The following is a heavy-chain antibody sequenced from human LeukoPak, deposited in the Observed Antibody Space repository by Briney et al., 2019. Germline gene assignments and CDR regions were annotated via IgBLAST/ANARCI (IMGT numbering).Heavy chain of an antibody. CDR1: GGSISSYY. CDR2: IYYSGST. Sequence: SETLSLTCTVSGGSISSYYWSWIRQPPGKGLEWIGYIYYSGSTNYNPSLKSRVTISVDTSKNQFSLKLSSVTAADTAVYYCARDILTIDSSGYYNYFDYWGQGTLVTVSS. CDR3: ARDILTIDSSGYYNYFDY. J-gene: IGHJ4*02. D-gene: IGHD3-22*01. V-gene: IGHV4-59*01.